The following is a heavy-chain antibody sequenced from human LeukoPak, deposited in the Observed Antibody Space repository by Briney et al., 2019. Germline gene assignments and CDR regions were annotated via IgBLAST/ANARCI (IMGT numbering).Heavy chain of an antibody. Sequence: SETLSLTCAVYGGSFSGYYWSWIRQPPGKGLEWIGEINHSGSTNYNPSLKSRVTISVDTSKNQFSLKLSSVTAADTAVYYCARASTYSSSWYGISWFDPWGQGTLVTVSS. CDR2: INHSGST. D-gene: IGHD6-13*01. V-gene: IGHV4-34*01. CDR3: ARASTYSSSWYGISWFDP. J-gene: IGHJ5*02. CDR1: GGSFSGYY.